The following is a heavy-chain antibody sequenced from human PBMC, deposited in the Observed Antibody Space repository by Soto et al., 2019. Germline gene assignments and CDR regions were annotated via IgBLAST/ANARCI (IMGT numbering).Heavy chain of an antibody. V-gene: IGHV4-61*01. CDR1: GISFTSNSHY. CDR3: VRDYLLAGFDT. Sequence: HSETLSLTYPVSGISFTSNSHYWSLVQPPPAQGLEWIGYVYYSGISNYNPSLKSRVGMSIDTSKNQCSLELKSVTAGDRDTYYCVRDYLLAGFDTWGQGILVTVS. D-gene: IGHD6-19*01. CDR2: VYYSGIS. J-gene: IGHJ5*02.